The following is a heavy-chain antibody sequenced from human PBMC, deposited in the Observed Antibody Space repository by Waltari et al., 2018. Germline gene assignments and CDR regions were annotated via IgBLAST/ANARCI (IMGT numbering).Heavy chain of an antibody. CDR2: IISSSTYI. V-gene: IGHV3-21*01. J-gene: IGHJ4*02. CDR3: ASSFDRQGY. Sequence: EVKLVDSGGGLVKPGGALRLSCAASGSPSRGYSRNWVRQAPGKGLEWVSSIISSSTYIYYADSVKGRFTISRDNAKNSLYLQMNSLRAEDTAVYYCASSFDRQGYWGQGTLVTVSS. CDR1: GSPSRGYS.